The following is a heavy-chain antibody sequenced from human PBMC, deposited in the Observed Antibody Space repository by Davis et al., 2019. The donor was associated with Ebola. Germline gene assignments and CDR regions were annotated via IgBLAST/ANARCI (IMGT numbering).Heavy chain of an antibody. CDR2: IWYDGSNK. V-gene: IGHV3-33*01. Sequence: GGSLRLSCAASGFTFSSYGMHWVRQAPGKGLEWVAVIWYDGSNKYYADSVKGRFTISRDNSKNTLYLQMNSLRAEDTAVYFCASSGEYIFGPAVHWGQGALVTVSS. CDR1: GFTFSSYG. D-gene: IGHD5-18*01. CDR3: ASSGEYIFGPAVH. J-gene: IGHJ4*02.